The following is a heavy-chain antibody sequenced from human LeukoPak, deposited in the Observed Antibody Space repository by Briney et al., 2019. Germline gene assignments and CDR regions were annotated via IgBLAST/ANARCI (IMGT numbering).Heavy chain of an antibody. CDR1: GFTFRSYG. D-gene: IGHD5-24*01. Sequence: PGGSLRLSCAASGFTFRSYGMHWVRQAPGKGLEWVAFIRYDGSNKYYADSVKGRFTISRDNSKNTLYLQMNSLRAEDTAVYYCAKRRDGYNYYFDYWGQGTLVTVSS. J-gene: IGHJ4*02. CDR3: AKRRDGYNYYFDY. CDR2: IRYDGSNK. V-gene: IGHV3-30*02.